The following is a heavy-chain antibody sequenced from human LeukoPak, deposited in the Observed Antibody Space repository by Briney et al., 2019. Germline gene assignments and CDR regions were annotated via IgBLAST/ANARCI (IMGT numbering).Heavy chain of an antibody. J-gene: IGHJ4*02. CDR2: ISSNGGST. CDR1: GFTFSNYA. CDR3: ARESTYYFDY. Sequence: PGGSLRLSCAASGFTFSNYAMHWVRQAPGKGLEYVSAISSNGGSTYYANSVKGRFTISRDNSKNTLYLQMGSLRAEDMAVYYCARESTYYFDYWGQGTLVTVSS. V-gene: IGHV3-64*01.